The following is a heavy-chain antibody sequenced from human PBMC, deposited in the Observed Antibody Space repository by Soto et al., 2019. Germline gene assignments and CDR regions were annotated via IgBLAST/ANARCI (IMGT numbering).Heavy chain of an antibody. J-gene: IGHJ4*02. CDR2: IKPNDGTT. Sequence: QVQLIQSGIEVKKPGASLHVSCKASGYTFSDYQMHWVRQATGQGLEWMGVIKPNDGTTFYAQRFQGRVTMTRDTSTSTVYMDLSRLIFEDTAIHYCVRETGAFEDWGQGTLVTVSS. D-gene: IGHD3-10*01. CDR3: VRETGAFED. CDR1: GYTFSDYQ. V-gene: IGHV1-46*01.